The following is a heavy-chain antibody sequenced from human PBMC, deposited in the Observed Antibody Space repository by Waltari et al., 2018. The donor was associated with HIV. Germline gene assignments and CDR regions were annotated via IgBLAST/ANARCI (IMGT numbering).Heavy chain of an antibody. D-gene: IGHD4-17*01. V-gene: IGHV3-30*18. Sequence: QVQLVESGGGVVQPGRSLRLSCAAYGFNFISYGMHWVRQAPGKGLEWVAVISYDGSNKFYTDSVKGRFTISRDNSKNTLYLQMNSLRAEDTAVYYCAKTGYGDYGRDDWGQGTLVTVSS. J-gene: IGHJ4*02. CDR3: AKTGYGDYGRDD. CDR1: GFNFISYG. CDR2: ISYDGSNK.